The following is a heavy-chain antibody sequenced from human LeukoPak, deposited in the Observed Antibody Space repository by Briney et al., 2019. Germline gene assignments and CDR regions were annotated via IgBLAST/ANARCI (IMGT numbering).Heavy chain of an antibody. V-gene: IGHV4-39*07. CDR1: GGSISSSSYY. CDR2: IYFSGST. Sequence: SETLSLTCTVSGGSISSSSYYCPWIRQPPGKGLEWIGDIYFSGSTYYNPSLKSRDTVTVDPSQNQFSLKLTSVTAADSAVHYCARGSGYYYVRPFDYWGQGTLVTVSS. J-gene: IGHJ4*02. CDR3: ARGSGYYYVRPFDY. D-gene: IGHD3-22*01.